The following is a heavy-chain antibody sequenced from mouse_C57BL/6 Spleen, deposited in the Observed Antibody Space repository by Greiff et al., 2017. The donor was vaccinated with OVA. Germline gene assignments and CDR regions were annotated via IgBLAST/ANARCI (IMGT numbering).Heavy chain of an antibody. CDR1: GYTFTSYW. J-gene: IGHJ2*01. CDR2: IDPSDSYT. CDR3: TRPGYGRSYEDF. D-gene: IGHD1-1*01. Sequence: QVQLKQSGAELVKPGASVKLSCKASGYTFTSYWMQWVKQRPGQGLEWIGEIDPSDSYTNYNQKFQGKATLTVDTSSSTAYLQLSILTSEDSAVYYCTRPGYGRSYEDFWGKGTTLTVSS. V-gene: IGHV1-50*01.